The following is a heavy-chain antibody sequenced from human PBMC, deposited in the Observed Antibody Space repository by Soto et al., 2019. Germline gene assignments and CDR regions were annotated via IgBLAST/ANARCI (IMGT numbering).Heavy chain of an antibody. CDR3: ATGAYCSGGSCSDYSYYYYGMDL. D-gene: IGHD2-15*01. CDR1: GFTFRSSA. Sequence: ASVKVSCKTSGFTFRSSAVQWVRQARGQRLEWIGWLVVGTGDTNYAQKFQQRVTISSDRSTNTVSMELSSLTSEDTAVYYCATGAYCSGGSCSDYSYYYYGMDLWGQGTTVTVSS. CDR2: LVVGTGDT. J-gene: IGHJ6*02. V-gene: IGHV1-58*01.